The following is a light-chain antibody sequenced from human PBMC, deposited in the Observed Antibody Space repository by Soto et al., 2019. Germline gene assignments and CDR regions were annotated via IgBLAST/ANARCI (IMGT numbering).Light chain of an antibody. Sequence: EIVLTQSPCTLSVSPGERATLSCRASQSVSRSFLAWDQQKPGQAPRLLIYGASSRATGLPDRFSSSGAGTDFTLTISLLETEDAAVYYCQQYGSSPLTFGRWTKVEIK. V-gene: IGKV3-20*01. J-gene: IGKJ4*01. CDR2: GAS. CDR3: QQYGSSPLT. CDR1: QSVSRSF.